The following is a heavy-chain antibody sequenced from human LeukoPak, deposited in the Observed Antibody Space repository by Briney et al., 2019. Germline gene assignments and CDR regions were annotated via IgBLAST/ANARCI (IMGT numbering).Heavy chain of an antibody. CDR2: IIPIFGTA. J-gene: IGHJ4*02. D-gene: IGHD6-19*01. V-gene: IGHV1-69*05. CDR1: GGTFRSYA. Sequence: ASVKVSCKASGGTFRSYAISWGRQAPGQGLEWRGRIIPIFGTANYAQKFQGRVTITTDESTSTAYMELSSLRSEDTAVYYCARIAVAGPAGYWGQGTLVTVSS. CDR3: ARIAVAGPAGY.